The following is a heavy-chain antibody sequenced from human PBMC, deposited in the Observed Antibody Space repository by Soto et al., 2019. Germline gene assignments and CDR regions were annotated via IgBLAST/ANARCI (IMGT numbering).Heavy chain of an antibody. CDR1: GYTFSSHA. J-gene: IGHJ4*02. CDR3: ARDGARIAIFGVVYYFDY. V-gene: IGHV1-3*01. Sequence: ASVKVSCKASGYTFSSHAIHWVRQAPGQGLEWMGWINAGNGDTKYSQKFQGRVAITRDTSASSVYMELSTLKSEDTAVYYCARDGARIAIFGVVYYFDYWGQGTVVTVSS. CDR2: INAGNGDT. D-gene: IGHD3-3*01.